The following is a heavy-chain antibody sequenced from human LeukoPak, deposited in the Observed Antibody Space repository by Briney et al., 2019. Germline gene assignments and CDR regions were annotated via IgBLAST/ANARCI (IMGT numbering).Heavy chain of an antibody. CDR1: GGSLTTIDDW. CDR2: IDKPGAT. V-gene: IGHV4-39*01. CDR3: ARWRERYLQLDY. D-gene: IGHD1-26*01. J-gene: IGHJ4*02. Sequence: AETLSLTCVLSGGSLTTIDDWWGSIPQPPGKGLEWIGTIDKPGATPYTVSPKSRVTIHVETPKHPLSVRLNPVGPADTPVYHCARWRERYLQLDYCGEGTLFTASS.